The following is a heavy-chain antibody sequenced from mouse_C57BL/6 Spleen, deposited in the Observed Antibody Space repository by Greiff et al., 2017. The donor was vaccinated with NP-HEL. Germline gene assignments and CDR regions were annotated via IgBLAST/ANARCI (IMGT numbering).Heavy chain of an antibody. V-gene: IGHV5-15*01. CDR2: ISNLAYSI. CDR1: GFTFSDYG. CDR3: ARQGVPRAMDY. Sequence: EVKLMESGGGLVQPGGSLKLSCAASGFTFSDYGMAWVRQAPRKGPEWVAFISNLAYSIYYADTVTGRFTISRENAKNTLYLEMSSLRSEDTAMYYCARQGVPRAMDYWGQGTSVTVSS. D-gene: IGHD2-14*01. J-gene: IGHJ4*01.